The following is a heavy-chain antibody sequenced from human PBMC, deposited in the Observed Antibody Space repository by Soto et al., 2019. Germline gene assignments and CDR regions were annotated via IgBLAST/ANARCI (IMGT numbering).Heavy chain of an antibody. Sequence: SETLSLTCTVSGGSISSGGYYWSWIRQHPGKGLEWIGYIYYSGSTYYNPSLKSRVTISVDTSKNQFSLKLSSVTAADTAVYYCARDRDIVVVPAATGRPYYYGMDVWGQGTTVTVSS. CDR2: IYYSGST. V-gene: IGHV4-31*03. D-gene: IGHD2-2*01. CDR3: ARDRDIVVVPAATGRPYYYGMDV. J-gene: IGHJ6*02. CDR1: GGSISSGGYY.